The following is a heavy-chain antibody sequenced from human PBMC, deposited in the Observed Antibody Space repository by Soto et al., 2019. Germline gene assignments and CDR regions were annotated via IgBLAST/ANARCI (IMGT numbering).Heavy chain of an antibody. Sequence: SETLSLTCTVSGGSISSGGYYWSWIRQHPGKGLEWIGYIYYSGSTYYNPSLKSRVTISVDTSKNQFSLKLSSVTAADTAVYYCARDRDIVVVPAATGRPYYYGMDVWGQGTTVTVSS. CDR2: IYYSGST. V-gene: IGHV4-31*03. D-gene: IGHD2-2*01. CDR3: ARDRDIVVVPAATGRPYYYGMDV. J-gene: IGHJ6*02. CDR1: GGSISSGGYY.